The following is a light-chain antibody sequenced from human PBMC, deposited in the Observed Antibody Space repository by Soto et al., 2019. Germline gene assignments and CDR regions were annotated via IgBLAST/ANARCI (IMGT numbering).Light chain of an antibody. CDR1: SSNIGAGYD. V-gene: IGLV1-40*01. CDR3: QSFASSPSAIFV. J-gene: IGLJ1*01. Sequence: QPVLTQPPSVSGAPGQRVTISCTGSSSNIGAGYDVHWYQQLPGTAPKLLIYANDNRPSGVPDRFSGSKSGTSASLAITGLRAEDEADYYCQSFASSPSAIFVFGTGTKLTVL. CDR2: AND.